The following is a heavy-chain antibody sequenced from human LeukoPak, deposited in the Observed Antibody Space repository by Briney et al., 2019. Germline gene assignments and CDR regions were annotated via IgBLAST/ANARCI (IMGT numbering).Heavy chain of an antibody. D-gene: IGHD3-16*01. Sequence: GGSLRLSCAASGFTFSSYWMSCVRQAPGKGLEWVANIKQDGSEKYYVDSVKGRFTISRDNAKNSLYLQMNSLRAEDTAVYYCARDSMITFGGVDYWGQGTLVTVSS. CDR3: ARDSMITFGGVDY. V-gene: IGHV3-7*01. J-gene: IGHJ4*02. CDR2: IKQDGSEK. CDR1: GFTFSSYW.